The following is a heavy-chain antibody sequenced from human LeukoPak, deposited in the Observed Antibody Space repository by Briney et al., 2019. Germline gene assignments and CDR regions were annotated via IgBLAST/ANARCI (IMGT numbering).Heavy chain of an antibody. J-gene: IGHJ4*02. Sequence: PGGSLRLSCAASGFTFSSYGMHWVRQAPGKGLEWVAVISYDGSNKYYADSVKGRFTISRDNSKNTLYLQMNSLRAEDTAVYYCAKEEKLWGKYYSDYWGQGTLVTVSS. CDR2: ISYDGSNK. D-gene: IGHD5-18*01. CDR3: AKEEKLWGKYYSDY. CDR1: GFTFSSYG. V-gene: IGHV3-30*18.